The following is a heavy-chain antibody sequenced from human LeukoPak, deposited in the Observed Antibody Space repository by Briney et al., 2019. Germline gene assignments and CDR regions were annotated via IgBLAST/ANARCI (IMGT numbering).Heavy chain of an antibody. CDR1: GFTVITND. J-gene: IGHJ4*02. Sequence: GGSLRLSCAASGFTVITNDMTWVRQAPGKGLEGVSVLYSDGNTKYADSVQGRFTISRDNSKNTLYLEMNSLSPDDTAVYYCARGVEPLAANSLAYWGQGSLVTVSS. CDR2: LYSDGNT. V-gene: IGHV3-53*01. D-gene: IGHD1-14*01. CDR3: ARGVEPLAANSLAY.